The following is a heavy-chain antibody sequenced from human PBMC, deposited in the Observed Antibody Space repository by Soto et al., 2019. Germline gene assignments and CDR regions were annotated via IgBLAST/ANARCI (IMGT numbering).Heavy chain of an antibody. CDR1: GFSLASFV. D-gene: IGHD3-10*01. J-gene: IGHJ6*02. CDR3: ARGRRLTMTGREFYYRLDV. Sequence: QEHLVESGGGVVQPGKSLRLSCTASGFSLASFVVHWVRQAPGKGLEWVSLISFDGSRKEYIDSVKGRFTISRDNFKNAIYMDFDYLRPEDTAVYYCARGRRLTMTGREFYYRLDVWGQGTTVTVSS. V-gene: IGHV3-30-3*01. CDR2: ISFDGSRK.